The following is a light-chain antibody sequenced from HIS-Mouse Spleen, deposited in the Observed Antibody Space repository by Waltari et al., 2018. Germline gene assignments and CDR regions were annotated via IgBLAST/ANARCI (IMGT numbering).Light chain of an antibody. CDR2: FGS. Sequence: DIVMTQSPLSLPVTPGEPASISCRSSQSLLHSNGYNYLDWYLQKPGQSPQLLIYFGSNRASGVPDRFSGSGSGTDFTLKISRVEAEDVGVYYCMQALQTPVHFGQGTKLEIK. V-gene: IGKV2-28*01. CDR1: QSLLHSNGYNY. J-gene: IGKJ2*01. CDR3: MQALQTPVH.